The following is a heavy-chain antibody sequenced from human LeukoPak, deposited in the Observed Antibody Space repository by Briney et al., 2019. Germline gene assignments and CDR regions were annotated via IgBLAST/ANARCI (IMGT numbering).Heavy chain of an antibody. CDR3: ARERVTPFMDY. J-gene: IGHJ4*02. Sequence: PGGSLRLSCAASGFTFSSYSMNWVRQAPGKGLEWISYISGDGTNIYYAHSVWGRFTISRDSAKNSLYLQMNSLMAEDTAAYYCARERVTPFMDYWGQGTLVTVS. V-gene: IGHV3-48*01. CDR2: ISGDGTNI. CDR1: GFTFSSYS. D-gene: IGHD2-21*02.